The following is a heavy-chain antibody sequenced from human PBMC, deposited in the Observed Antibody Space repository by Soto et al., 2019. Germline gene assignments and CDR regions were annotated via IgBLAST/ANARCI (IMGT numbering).Heavy chain of an antibody. D-gene: IGHD2-2*02. Sequence: QVQLQESGPGLVKPSGTLSLTCAVSGVSISSHDWWTWVRQPLRKGLEGIGESHQSGNTNYNSSLESRGTMTLDKSKNQFSLKLNSVTVADTAVYYCATRDTGRFYWGQGTLVTVSS. J-gene: IGHJ4*02. CDR2: SHQSGNT. CDR1: GVSISSHDW. V-gene: IGHV4-4*02. CDR3: ATRDTGRFY.